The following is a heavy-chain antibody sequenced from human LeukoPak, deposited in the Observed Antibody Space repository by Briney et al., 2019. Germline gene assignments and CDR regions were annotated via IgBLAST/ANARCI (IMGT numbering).Heavy chain of an antibody. J-gene: IGHJ5*02. Sequence: GGSLRLSCAASGFTFSSYSMNWVRQAPGKGLEWVSSISNSSSYIYYADSVKGRFTISRDNAKNSLYLQMNSLRAEDTAVYYCARVDYDFWSGYPHLNWFDPWGRGTLVTVSS. CDR3: ARVDYDFWSGYPHLNWFDP. V-gene: IGHV3-21*01. CDR2: ISNSSSYI. D-gene: IGHD3-3*01. CDR1: GFTFSSYS.